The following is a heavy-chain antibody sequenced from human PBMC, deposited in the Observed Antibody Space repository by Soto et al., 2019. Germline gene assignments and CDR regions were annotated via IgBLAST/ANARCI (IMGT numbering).Heavy chain of an antibody. CDR2: IYYSGST. V-gene: IGHV4-30-4*01. CDR3: ARVFGYYDDSSGYSYFDY. CDR1: GGSISSGDYY. D-gene: IGHD3-22*01. J-gene: IGHJ4*02. Sequence: PSETLSLTCTVSGGSISSGDYYWSWIRQPPGKGLEWIGYIYYSGSTYYNPSLKSRVTISVDTSKNQFSLKLSSVTAADTAVYYCARVFGYYDDSSGYSYFDYWGQGTLSTFSS.